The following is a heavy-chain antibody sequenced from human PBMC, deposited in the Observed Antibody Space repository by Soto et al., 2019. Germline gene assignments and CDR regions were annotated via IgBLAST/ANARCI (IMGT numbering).Heavy chain of an antibody. Sequence: EVQLLESGGGLVQPGGSLRLSCAASGFTFSSYAMSWVRQAPGKGLEWVSAISGSGGSTYYADSVKGRFTISRDNSKNTVYLEMTNLRVEDTAVNHCAKAGGVGYYWYFNPRGRGTLVAVCS. J-gene: IGHJ2*01. CDR3: AKAGGVGYYWYFNP. D-gene: IGHD2-8*02. V-gene: IGHV3-23*01. CDR1: GFTFSSYA. CDR2: ISGSGGST.